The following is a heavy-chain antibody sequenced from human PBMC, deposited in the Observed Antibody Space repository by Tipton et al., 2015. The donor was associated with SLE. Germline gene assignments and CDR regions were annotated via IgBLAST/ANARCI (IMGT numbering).Heavy chain of an antibody. D-gene: IGHD6-13*01. V-gene: IGHV3-33*01. CDR3: ARVFYSSSWNDAFDI. J-gene: IGHJ3*02. CDR1: GFTFSSYG. CDR2: IRYDGSNK. Sequence: RSLRLSCAASGFTFSSYGMHWVRQAPGKGLEWVAFIRYDGSNKYYADSVKGRFTISRDNSKNSLYLQMNSLRAEDTAVYYCARVFYSSSWNDAFDIWGQGTMVTVSS.